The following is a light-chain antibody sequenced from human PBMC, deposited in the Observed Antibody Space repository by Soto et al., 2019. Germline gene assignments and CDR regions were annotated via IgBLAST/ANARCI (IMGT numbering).Light chain of an antibody. Sequence: EILMAQSPSTLSVSPGERVTLSCWASQSINNNLAWYQQKPGQAPRLLIYAASTRATGLPVRFGGSGSRTEFTLTITSLQSEDFALYSCQQNFDFPLTFGGGTKVDIK. CDR3: QQNFDFPLT. J-gene: IGKJ4*01. CDR1: QSINNN. CDR2: AAS. V-gene: IGKV3-15*01.